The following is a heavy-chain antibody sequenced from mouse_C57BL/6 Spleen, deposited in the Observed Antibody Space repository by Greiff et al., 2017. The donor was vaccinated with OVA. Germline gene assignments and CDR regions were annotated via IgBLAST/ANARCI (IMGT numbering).Heavy chain of an antibody. CDR1: GFTFSSYG. D-gene: IGHD1-1*01. J-gene: IGHJ1*03. V-gene: IGHV5-6*01. CDR2: ISSGGSYT. Sequence: EVKVVESGGDLVKPGGSLKLSCAASGFTFSSYGMSWVRQTPDKRLEWVATISSGGSYTYYPDSVKGRFTISRDNAKNTLYLQMSSLKSEDTAMYYCARHEGTTVVAHWYFDVWGTGTTVTVSS. CDR3: ARHEGTTVVAHWYFDV.